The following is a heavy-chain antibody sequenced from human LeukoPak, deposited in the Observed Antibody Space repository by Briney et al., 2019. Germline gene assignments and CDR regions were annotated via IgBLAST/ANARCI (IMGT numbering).Heavy chain of an antibody. Sequence: GESLKISCEGSGYSFSNYWIGWVRQMPGKGLEWMGIIYPGDYETRYSPSFQGLVTISVDKTISTAYLQWSSLKASDTAMYYCAIPPGYCGNDCSFDHWGQGTLVTVSS. CDR3: AIPPGYCGNDCSFDH. D-gene: IGHD2-21*02. V-gene: IGHV5-51*01. CDR2: IYPGDYET. CDR1: GYSFSNYW. J-gene: IGHJ4*02.